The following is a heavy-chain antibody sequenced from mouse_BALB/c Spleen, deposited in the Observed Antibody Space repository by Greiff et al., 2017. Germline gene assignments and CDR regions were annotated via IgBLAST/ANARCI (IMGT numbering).Heavy chain of an antibody. V-gene: IGHV1S81*02. Sequence: VQLQQPGAELVKPGASVKLSCKASGYTFTSYWMHWVKQRPGQGLEWIGEINPSNGRTNYNEKFKSKATLTVDKSSSTAYMQLSSLTSEDSAVYYCARAYGNYGWYFDVWGAGTTVTVSS. CDR2: INPSNGRT. D-gene: IGHD2-1*01. CDR3: ARAYGNYGWYFDV. J-gene: IGHJ1*01. CDR1: GYTFTSYW.